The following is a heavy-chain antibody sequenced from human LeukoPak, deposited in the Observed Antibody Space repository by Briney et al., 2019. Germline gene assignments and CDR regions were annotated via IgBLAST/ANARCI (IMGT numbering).Heavy chain of an antibody. CDR2: ISSSSSYI. Sequence: GGSLRLSCAASGFTFSSYSMNWVRQAPGKGLEWVSSISSSSSYIYYADSVKGRFTISGDNAKNSLYLQMNSLRAEDTAVYYCARGLGYYYDSIGYWGQGTLVTVSS. D-gene: IGHD3-22*01. V-gene: IGHV3-21*01. J-gene: IGHJ4*02. CDR1: GFTFSSYS. CDR3: ARGLGYYYDSIGY.